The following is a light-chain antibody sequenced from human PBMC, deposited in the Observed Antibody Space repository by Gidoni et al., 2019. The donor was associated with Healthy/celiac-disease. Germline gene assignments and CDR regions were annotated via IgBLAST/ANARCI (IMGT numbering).Light chain of an antibody. Sequence: IVITPPPATLSVAPGESATLSCRASQSVSSNLAWYQQKPVQAPRLLIYGASTRATGSLARFSCSGSGTEFTLTISSLQSEDFAAYYCQQYNNWPGETFGQGTKVEIK. CDR3: QQYNNWPGET. V-gene: IGKV3-15*01. CDR1: QSVSSN. CDR2: GAS. J-gene: IGKJ1*01.